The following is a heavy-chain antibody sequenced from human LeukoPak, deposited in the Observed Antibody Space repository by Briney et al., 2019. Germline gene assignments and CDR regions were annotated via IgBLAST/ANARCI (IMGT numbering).Heavy chain of an antibody. CDR1: GYTFTGYY. CDR3: ARESSSPEGDAFDI. D-gene: IGHD6-6*01. V-gene: IGHV1-2*02. Sequence: ASVKVSCKASGYTFTGYYMHWVRQAPGQGLEWMGWINPNSGGTNYAQKFQGRVTMTRDTSISTAYMELSRLRSDDTAVYYCARESSSPEGDAFDIWGQGTMVTVSS. CDR2: INPNSGGT. J-gene: IGHJ3*02.